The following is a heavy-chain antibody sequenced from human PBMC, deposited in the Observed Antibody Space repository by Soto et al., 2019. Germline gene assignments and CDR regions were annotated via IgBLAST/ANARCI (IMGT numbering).Heavy chain of an antibody. J-gene: IGHJ3*02. CDR3: ARGVYGSGNYYTGPSAFDI. CDR2: TIPVFNTA. CDR1: GGTLSDHV. D-gene: IGHD3-10*01. V-gene: IGHV1-69*06. Sequence: VRLEQSGAGVKKPGSSGKVSCKASGGTLSDHVVAWLRQAPGQGLEWMGGTIPVFNTAKYAQKFQGRVTVTADKFTNIAYMELSSLRSEDTAFYFCARGVYGSGNYYTGPSAFDIWGQGTMVIVSS.